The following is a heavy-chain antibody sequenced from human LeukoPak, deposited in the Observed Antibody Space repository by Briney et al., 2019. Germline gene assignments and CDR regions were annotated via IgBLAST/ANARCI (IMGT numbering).Heavy chain of an antibody. CDR1: GFTFSSYA. V-gene: IGHV3-23*01. CDR3: AKGHIVVVVAASTPLDY. D-gene: IGHD2-15*01. CDR2: ISGSGGST. Sequence: SGGSLRLSCAASGFTFSSYAMSWVRQAPGKGLEWVSAISGSGGSTYYADSVKGRFTISRDNSKNTLYLQMNSLRAEDTAVYYCAKGHIVVVVAASTPLDYWGQGTLVTVSS. J-gene: IGHJ4*02.